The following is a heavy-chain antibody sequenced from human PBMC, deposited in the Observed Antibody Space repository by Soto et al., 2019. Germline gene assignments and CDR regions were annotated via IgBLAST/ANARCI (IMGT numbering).Heavy chain of an antibody. J-gene: IGHJ3*02. Sequence: QVQLQQWGAGLLKPSETLSLTCAVYGGSFSGYYWSWIRQPPVKGLEWIGESNHSGSTNYNPSLKSRVTISVDTSKNQFSLKLSSVTAADTAVYYWAGTVPMITFGGVPHAFDIWGQGTMVTVSS. CDR1: GGSFSGYY. CDR2: SNHSGST. D-gene: IGHD3-16*01. CDR3: AGTVPMITFGGVPHAFDI. V-gene: IGHV4-34*01.